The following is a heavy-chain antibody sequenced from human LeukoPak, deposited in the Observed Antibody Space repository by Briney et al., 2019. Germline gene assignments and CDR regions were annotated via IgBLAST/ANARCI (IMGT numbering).Heavy chain of an antibody. CDR1: GFTFSSYD. D-gene: IGHD5-18*01. CDR2: ISYDGSNK. CDR3: AKGRYTPDP. J-gene: IGHJ5*02. Sequence: GGSLRLSCAASGFTFSSYDMHWVRQAPGEGLEWVAVISYDGSNKYYADSVKGRFTISRDNSKNTLYLQMNSLTAEDTAVYYCAKGRYTPDPWGQGTLVTVSS. V-gene: IGHV3-30*18.